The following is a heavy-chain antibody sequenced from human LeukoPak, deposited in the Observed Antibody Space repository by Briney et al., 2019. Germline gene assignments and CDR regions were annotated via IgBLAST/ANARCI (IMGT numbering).Heavy chain of an antibody. CDR1: GGSISSYY. V-gene: IGHV4-59*01. J-gene: IGHJ6*02. Sequence: SETLSLTCTVSGGSISSYYWSWIRQPPGKGLEWIGYIYYSGSTNYNPSLKSRVTISVDTSKNQFSQKLSSVTAADTAVYYCARGGSGCSSTSCYEGYYYYYYGMDVWGQGTTVTVSS. CDR3: ARGGSGCSSTSCYEGYYYYYYGMDV. CDR2: IYYSGST. D-gene: IGHD2-2*01.